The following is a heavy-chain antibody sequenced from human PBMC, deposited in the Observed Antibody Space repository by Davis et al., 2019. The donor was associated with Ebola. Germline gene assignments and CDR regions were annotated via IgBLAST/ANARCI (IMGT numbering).Heavy chain of an antibody. D-gene: IGHD3-10*01. Sequence: SVTVSCMASRYTFPSYDISWVRQAPGQGLDWLGWISAYNGNTNYAQSVQGRVTMTTDASTNTAYMELSSLTSEDTAVYYCARVRIATLVLDPGGQGTLVTVSS. J-gene: IGHJ5*02. CDR3: ARVRIATLVLDP. CDR1: RYTFPSYD. V-gene: IGHV1-18*01. CDR2: ISAYNGNT.